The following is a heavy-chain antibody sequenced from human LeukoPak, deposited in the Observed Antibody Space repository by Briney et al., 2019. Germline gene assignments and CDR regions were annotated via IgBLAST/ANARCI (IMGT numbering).Heavy chain of an antibody. D-gene: IGHD6-13*01. J-gene: IGHJ6*02. CDR2: IYISGST. V-gene: IGHV4-4*07. CDR3: ARDPNSSSWYRGVDYGMDV. CDR1: GGSISSYY. Sequence: SETLSLTCTVSGGSISSYYWSWIRQPAGKGLEWIGRIYISGSTNYNPSLKSRVTMSVDTSKNQFSLKLSSVTAADTAVYYCARDPNSSSWYRGVDYGMDVWGQGTTVTVSS.